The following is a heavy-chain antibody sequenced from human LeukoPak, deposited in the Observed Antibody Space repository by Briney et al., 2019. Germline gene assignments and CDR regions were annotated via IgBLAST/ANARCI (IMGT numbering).Heavy chain of an antibody. V-gene: IGHV4-34*01. D-gene: IGHD5-12*01. CDR1: GGSFSGYY. J-gene: IGHJ4*02. Sequence: PSETLSLTCAVYGGSFSGYYWNWIRQPPGKGLEWIGEINHSGSTNYNPSLKSRVTISVDTSKNQFSLKLSSVTAADTAVYYCARGTGIVATIDTPPFDYWGQRTLVTVSS. CDR2: INHSGST. CDR3: ARGTGIVATIDTPPFDY.